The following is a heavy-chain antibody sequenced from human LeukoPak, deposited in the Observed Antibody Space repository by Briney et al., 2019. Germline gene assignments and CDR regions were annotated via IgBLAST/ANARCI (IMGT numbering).Heavy chain of an antibody. Sequence: SETLSLTCAVSGGSFIGYHWNWIRQSPGKGLEWIGEINHSGSTNYNPSLKSRVTISVDTSKNQFSLKLRSVTAADTAVYYCARDQGSMIVVRTTNWYFDLWGRGTLVTVSS. CDR2: INHSGST. D-gene: IGHD3-22*01. V-gene: IGHV4-34*01. CDR3: ARDQGSMIVVRTTNWYFDL. J-gene: IGHJ2*01. CDR1: GGSFIGYH.